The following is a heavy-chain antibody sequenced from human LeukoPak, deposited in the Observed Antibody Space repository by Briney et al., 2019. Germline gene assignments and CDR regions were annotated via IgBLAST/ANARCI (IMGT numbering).Heavy chain of an antibody. CDR1: GGTFSSLT. D-gene: IGHD6-13*01. Sequence: SVKVTFKSSGGTFSSLTISWVRQAPGQGLECMGGIIPIFNTPHYAQTFQGRVTITAAESTSTAYMELNSLRSEDTAVYYCARDEQDRRSWYARWFDSWGQGTLVTVSS. J-gene: IGHJ5*01. V-gene: IGHV1-69*13. CDR3: ARDEQDRRSWYARWFDS. CDR2: IIPIFNTP.